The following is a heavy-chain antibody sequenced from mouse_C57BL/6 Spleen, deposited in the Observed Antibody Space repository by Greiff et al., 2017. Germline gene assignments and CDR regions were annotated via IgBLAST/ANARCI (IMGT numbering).Heavy chain of an antibody. V-gene: IGHV1-15*01. Sequence: VQLQESGAELVRPGASVTLSCKASGYTFTDYEMHWVKQTPVHGLEWIGAIDPETGGTAYNQKFKGKAILTADKSSSTAYMELLSLTSEDSAVYYCTRARDKEGNYEWFAYWGQGTLVTVSA. D-gene: IGHD2-1*01. J-gene: IGHJ3*01. CDR2: IDPETGGT. CDR3: TRARDKEGNYEWFAY. CDR1: GYTFTDYE.